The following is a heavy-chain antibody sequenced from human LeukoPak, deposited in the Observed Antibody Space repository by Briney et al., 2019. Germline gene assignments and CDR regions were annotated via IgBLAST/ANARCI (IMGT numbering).Heavy chain of an antibody. D-gene: IGHD3-22*01. Sequence: GGSLRLSCAASGFTFSSYWMYWVRQAPGKGLEWVASIKQDESEKYYGDSVKGRFAVSRDNAKNSLFLQMNSLRAEDTAVYFCARGSNSYDSSDFDNWGRGTLVTVSS. CDR3: ARGSNSYDSSDFDN. CDR2: IKQDESEK. CDR1: GFTFSSYW. J-gene: IGHJ4*02. V-gene: IGHV3-7*03.